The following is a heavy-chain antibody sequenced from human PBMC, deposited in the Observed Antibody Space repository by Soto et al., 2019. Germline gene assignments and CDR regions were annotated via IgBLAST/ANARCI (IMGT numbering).Heavy chain of an antibody. CDR2: ISGSGGST. D-gene: IGHD2-2*02. CDR3: ARILCSSTSCYTFDY. V-gene: IGHV3-23*01. Sequence: PGGSLRLSCAASGFTFSSYAMSWVRQAPGKGLEWVSAISGSGGSTYYADSVKGRFTISRDNAKNSLYLQMNSLRAEDTAVYYCARILCSSTSCYTFDYWGQGTLVTVSS. J-gene: IGHJ4*02. CDR1: GFTFSSYA.